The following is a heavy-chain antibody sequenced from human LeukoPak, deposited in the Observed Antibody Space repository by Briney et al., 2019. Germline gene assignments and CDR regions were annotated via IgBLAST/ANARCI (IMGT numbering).Heavy chain of an antibody. V-gene: IGHV3-20*04. J-gene: IGHJ5*02. CDR2: INWNGGST. Sequence: GSLRLSCAASGFTFDDYGMSWVRQAPGKVLEWVSGINWNGGSTGYADSVKGRFTISRDNAKNSLYLQMNSLRADDTAVYYCARTVAVTTYWFDPWGQGTLVTVSS. D-gene: IGHD4-17*01. CDR3: ARTVAVTTYWFDP. CDR1: GFTFDDYG.